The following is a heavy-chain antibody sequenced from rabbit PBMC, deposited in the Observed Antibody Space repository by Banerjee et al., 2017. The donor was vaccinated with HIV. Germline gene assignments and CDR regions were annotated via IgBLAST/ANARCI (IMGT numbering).Heavy chain of an antibody. Sequence: QSLEESGGDLVKPGASLTLTCTASGFTFSSYWICWVRQAPGKGLEWIGCIYTGDGDTHYASWAKGRFTVSSTSSTAVTLQMTSLTAADTATYFCARGWSNSNLWGQGTLVTVS. CDR3: ARGWSNSNL. CDR1: GFTFSSYW. J-gene: IGHJ4*01. V-gene: IGHV1S40*01. CDR2: IYTGDGDT.